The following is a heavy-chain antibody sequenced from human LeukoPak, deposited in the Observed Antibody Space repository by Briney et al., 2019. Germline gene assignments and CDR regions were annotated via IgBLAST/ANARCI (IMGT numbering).Heavy chain of an antibody. CDR3: ARDRVSGSGSIDY. V-gene: IGHV3-30*02. CDR2: IRFDGSNK. Sequence: GGSLRLSCAPSGFSFSSYGMHWVRQAPGKGLEWVAFIRFDGSNKYYADSVKGRFTISRDNAKNSLYLQMNSLRVEDTAVYYCARDRVSGSGSIDYWGQGTLVTVSS. D-gene: IGHD3-10*01. J-gene: IGHJ4*02. CDR1: GFSFSSYG.